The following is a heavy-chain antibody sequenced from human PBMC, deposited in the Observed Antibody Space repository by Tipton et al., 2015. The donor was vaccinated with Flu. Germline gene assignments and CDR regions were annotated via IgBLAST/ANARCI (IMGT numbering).Heavy chain of an antibody. CDR3: ARDLAYYDILTGYQGYYYYGMDV. V-gene: IGHV6-1*01. Sequence: GLVKPSQTLSRTCAISGDSVSSNSAAWNWIRQSPSRGLEWLGRTYYRSKWYNDYAVSVKSRITINPDTSKNQSSLQLNSVTPEDTAVYYCARDLAYYDILTGYQGYYYYGMDVWGQGTTVTVSS. J-gene: IGHJ6*02. CDR1: GDSVSSNSAA. CDR2: TYYRSKWYN. D-gene: IGHD3-9*01.